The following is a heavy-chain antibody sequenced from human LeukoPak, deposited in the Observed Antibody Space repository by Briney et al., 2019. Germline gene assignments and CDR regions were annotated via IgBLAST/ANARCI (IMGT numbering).Heavy chain of an antibody. J-gene: IGHJ6*03. Sequence: SGPALVRPTQTLTLTCTFSGFSLSTSGMCVSWIRQPPGKALEWIGYIYTSGSTNYNPSLKSRVTISVDTSKNQFSLKLSSVTAADTAVYYCASSPPYYDFGHYYYYYYMDVWGKGTTVTVSS. V-gene: IGHV4-61*02. CDR1: GFSLSTSGMC. CDR3: ASSPPYYDFGHYYYYYYMDV. CDR2: IYTSGST. D-gene: IGHD3-3*01.